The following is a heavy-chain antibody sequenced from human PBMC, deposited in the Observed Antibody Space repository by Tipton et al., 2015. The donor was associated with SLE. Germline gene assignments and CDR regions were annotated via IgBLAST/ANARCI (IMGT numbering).Heavy chain of an antibody. D-gene: IGHD1-7*01. CDR1: GGSISSYY. CDR3: ARIPGSTRAFDI. Sequence: GLVKPSETLSLTCTVSGGSISSYYWSWIRQPPGKGLEWIGYIYYSGKTNYNPSPKSRVTISVDTSKNQFSLKLSSVTAADTAVYYCARIPGSTRAFDIWGQGTMVTVSS. V-gene: IGHV4-59*01. CDR2: IYYSGKT. J-gene: IGHJ3*02.